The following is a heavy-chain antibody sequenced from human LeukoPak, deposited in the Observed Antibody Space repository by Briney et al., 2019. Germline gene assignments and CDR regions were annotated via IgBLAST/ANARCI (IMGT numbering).Heavy chain of an antibody. CDR3: ARGFEDYGDYFGP. D-gene: IGHD4-17*01. Sequence: PSQTLSLTCAVSGGSISSGGYSWSWIRQPPGKGLEWIGYIYYSGSTNYNPSLKSRVTISVDTSKNQFSLKLSSVTAADTAVYYCARGFEDYGDYFGPWGQGTLVTVSS. J-gene: IGHJ5*02. V-gene: IGHV4-30-4*07. CDR2: IYYSGST. CDR1: GGSISSGGYS.